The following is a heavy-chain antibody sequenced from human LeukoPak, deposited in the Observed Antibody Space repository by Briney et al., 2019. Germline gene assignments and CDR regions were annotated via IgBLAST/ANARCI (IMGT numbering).Heavy chain of an antibody. CDR2: ISDDGRSK. Sequence: GGSLRLSCAASGFSFISYGMHWVRQAPGKGLEWVGVISDDGRSKGHADSVKGRFTISRDNSKDTLYLQMNSLRDEDTAVYYCAKRPSDYGDYVTYFDYWGQGTLVTVSS. CDR3: AKRPSDYGDYVTYFDY. J-gene: IGHJ4*02. V-gene: IGHV3-30*18. D-gene: IGHD4-17*01. CDR1: GFSFISYG.